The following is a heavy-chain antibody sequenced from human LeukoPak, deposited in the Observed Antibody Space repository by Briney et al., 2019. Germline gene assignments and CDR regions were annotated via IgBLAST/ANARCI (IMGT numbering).Heavy chain of an antibody. J-gene: IGHJ3*02. CDR1: GGSISSGSYY. V-gene: IGHV4-61*02. CDR2: IYTSGST. CDR3: ARDSGRDPHAFDI. Sequence: PSQTLSLTCTVSGGSISSGSYYWSWIRQPAGKGLEWIGRIYTSGSTNYNPSLKSRVTISVDTSKNQFSLKLSSVTAADTAVYYCARDSGRDPHAFDIWGQGTMVTVSS. D-gene: IGHD5-12*01.